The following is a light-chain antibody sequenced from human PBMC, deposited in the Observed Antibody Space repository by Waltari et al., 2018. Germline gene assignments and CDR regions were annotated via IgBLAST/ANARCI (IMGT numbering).Light chain of an antibody. V-gene: IGKV1-9*01. J-gene: IGKJ4*01. CDR3: QHIKNFPLS. Sequence: QLTQSPSLSASVGDRVTITCRASEDISAFLAWFQQKPGKAPELLIFAASNLQSGVPSRFRGSGSGTDFTLTISSLQPEDFATYYCQHIKNFPLSFGGGTKVEIK. CDR2: AAS. CDR1: EDISAF.